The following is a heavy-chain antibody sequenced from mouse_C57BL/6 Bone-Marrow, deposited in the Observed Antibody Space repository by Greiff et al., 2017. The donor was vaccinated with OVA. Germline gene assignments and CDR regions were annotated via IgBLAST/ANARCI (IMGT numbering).Heavy chain of an antibody. V-gene: IGHV2-2*01. Sequence: VQLQQSGPGLVQPSQSLSITCTVSGFSLTSYGVHWVRQSPGKGLEWLGVIWSGGSTDYNAAFISRLSISKDKSKSQVFFKMNSLQADDTAIYYCASHGSFYAMDYWGQGTSVTVSS. CDR2: IWSGGST. CDR3: ASHGSFYAMDY. CDR1: GFSLTSYG. D-gene: IGHD2-2*01. J-gene: IGHJ4*01.